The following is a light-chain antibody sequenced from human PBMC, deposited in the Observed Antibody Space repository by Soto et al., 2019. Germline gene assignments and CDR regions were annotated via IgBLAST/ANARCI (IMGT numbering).Light chain of an antibody. CDR1: QSISSR. CDR2: GAF. Sequence: EIVLTQSPGTLSVSPGERATLSCRASQSISSRLAWYQQKPGQPPRLLIYGAFTRDTGIPARFSGSGSGTEFTLTITSLQSEDFAVYYCQQYNNWPRTFGQGTKVDIK. V-gene: IGKV3-15*01. J-gene: IGKJ1*01. CDR3: QQYNNWPRT.